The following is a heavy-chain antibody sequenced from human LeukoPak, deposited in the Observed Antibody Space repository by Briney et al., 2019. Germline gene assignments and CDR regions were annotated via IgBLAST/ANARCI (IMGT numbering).Heavy chain of an antibody. CDR2: INHSGST. CDR3: ASIPDYYDSSGYYPK. J-gene: IGHJ4*02. CDR1: GGSFSGYY. D-gene: IGHD3-22*01. V-gene: IGHV4-34*01. Sequence: SETLSLTCAVYGGSFSGYYWSWIRQPPGKGLEWIGEINHSGSTNYNPSPKSRVTISVDTSKNQFSLKLSSVTAADTAVYYCASIPDYYDSSGYYPKWGQGTLVTVSS.